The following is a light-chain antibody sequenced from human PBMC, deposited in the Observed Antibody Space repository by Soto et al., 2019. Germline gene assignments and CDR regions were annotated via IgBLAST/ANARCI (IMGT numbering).Light chain of an antibody. CDR3: QQSNSYSEA. J-gene: IGKJ1*01. Sequence: DIQLSQAPSTLSGSLGERVTITFLASQTISSWLAWYQQKPGKAPKLLIYKASTLKSGVPSRFSGSGSGTEFTLTISSLQPDDFAPYYCQQSNSYSEAFGQGTKVDIK. V-gene: IGKV1-5*03. CDR2: KAS. CDR1: QTISSW.